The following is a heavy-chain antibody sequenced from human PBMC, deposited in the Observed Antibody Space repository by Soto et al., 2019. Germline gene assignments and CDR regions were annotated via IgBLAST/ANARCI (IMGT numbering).Heavy chain of an antibody. Sequence: GGSLRLSCAASGLNFEKCSMNWVRQPPGKGPEWLASISPASTYIRYADSVKGRFTISRDNARNSLSLQMMSLRADDTAVYYCARDRLPMVVVVMGWFDPWGQGTLVTVSS. J-gene: IGHJ5*02. D-gene: IGHD3-22*01. V-gene: IGHV3-21*04. CDR1: GLNFEKCS. CDR3: ARDRLPMVVVVMGWFDP. CDR2: ISPASTYI.